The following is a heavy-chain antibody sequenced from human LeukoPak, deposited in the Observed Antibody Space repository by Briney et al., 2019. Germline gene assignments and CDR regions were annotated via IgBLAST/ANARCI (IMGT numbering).Heavy chain of an antibody. CDR2: INPSEDST. Sequence: ASVKVSCKASGYTFTNFYMHWVRQAPGQGLEWMGIINPSEDSTIYAQKFQGRVTVTRDTSTSTVYMELSSLRSEDTAVYYCARAWRYTDWFDPWGQGTLVTVSS. D-gene: IGHD1-14*01. J-gene: IGHJ5*02. V-gene: IGHV1-46*01. CDR3: ARAWRYTDWFDP. CDR1: GYTFTNFY.